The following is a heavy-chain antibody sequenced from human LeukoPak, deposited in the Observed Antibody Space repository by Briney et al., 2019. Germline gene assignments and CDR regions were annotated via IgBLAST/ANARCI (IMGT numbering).Heavy chain of an antibody. CDR2: INPSSGGT. CDR3: ARARIAVAGTVGYYFDY. D-gene: IGHD6-19*01. J-gene: IGHJ4*02. V-gene: IGHV1-2*02. Sequence: AAVKVSCKASGYTFTGYYMHWVRQPPGQGLDGMGWINPSSGGTNYAQKFQGRVTMTRDTSISKAYMELSRLRSDDTAVYYCARARIAVAGTVGYYFDYWGQGTLVTVSS. CDR1: GYTFTGYY.